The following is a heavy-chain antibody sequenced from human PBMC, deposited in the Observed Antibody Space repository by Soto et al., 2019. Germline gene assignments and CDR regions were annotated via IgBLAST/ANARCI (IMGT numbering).Heavy chain of an antibody. J-gene: IGHJ6*02. CDR2: IYYSGST. CDR1: GGSISSSSYY. D-gene: IGHD3-9*01. V-gene: IGHV4-39*01. CDR3: ARQGGYYDILTGYGYYYYYGMDV. Sequence: SETLSLTCTVSGGSISSSSYYWGWIRQPPGKGLEWIGSIYYSGSTYYNPSLKSRVTISVDTPKNQFSLKLSSVTAADTAVYYCARQGGYYDILTGYGYYYYYGMDVWGQGTTVTVSS.